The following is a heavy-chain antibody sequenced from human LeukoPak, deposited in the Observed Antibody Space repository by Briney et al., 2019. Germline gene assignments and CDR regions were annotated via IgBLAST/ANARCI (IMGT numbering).Heavy chain of an antibody. Sequence: ASVKVSCKVSGYTLTELSMHWVRQAPGKGLEWMGGFDPEDGETIYAQKFQGRVTMTEDTSTDTAYMELSSLRSEDTAVYYCATAEPLRYCSGGSRYSYFDYWGQGTLVTVSS. J-gene: IGHJ4*02. V-gene: IGHV1-24*01. CDR1: GYTLTELS. CDR3: ATAEPLRYCSGGSRYSYFDY. CDR2: FDPEDGET. D-gene: IGHD2-15*01.